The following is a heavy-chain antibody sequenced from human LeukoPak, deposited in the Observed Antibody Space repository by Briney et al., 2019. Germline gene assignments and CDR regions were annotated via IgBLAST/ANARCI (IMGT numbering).Heavy chain of an antibody. D-gene: IGHD6-13*01. Sequence: GGSLRLSCVASGFTFSSYAMTWVRQAPEKGLEWVSAISGSGGNTYYADSVKGRFTISRDNSMNTLYLQMNSLRAEDTALYYCAKALGAAAWNFDYWGQGTLVTVSS. J-gene: IGHJ4*02. CDR1: GFTFSSYA. V-gene: IGHV3-23*01. CDR2: ISGSGGNT. CDR3: AKALGAAAWNFDY.